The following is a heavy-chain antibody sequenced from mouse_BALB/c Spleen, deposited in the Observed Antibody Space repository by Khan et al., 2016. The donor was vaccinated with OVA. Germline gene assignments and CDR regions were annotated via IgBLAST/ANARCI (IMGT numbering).Heavy chain of an antibody. CDR1: GYTFTSYW. Sequence: QVQLKQSGAELVRPGASVKLSCKASGYTFTSYWINWVKQRPGQGLEWIGNIYPSDSYTDYTQKFKDKATLTVDKSSSTAYMQLSSPTSEDSAVYYCTRHGSSYDAMDYWGQGTSVTVSS. CDR3: TRHGSSYDAMDY. V-gene: IGHV1-69*02. D-gene: IGHD1-1*01. J-gene: IGHJ4*01. CDR2: IYPSDSYT.